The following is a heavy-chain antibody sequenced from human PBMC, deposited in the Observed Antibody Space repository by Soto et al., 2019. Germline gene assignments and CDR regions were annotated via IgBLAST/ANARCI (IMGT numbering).Heavy chain of an antibody. J-gene: IGHJ4*02. V-gene: IGHV1-2*02. D-gene: IGHD2-15*01. CDR2: INPNSGGT. CDR3: ARGRDIASPVN. Sequence: QVQLVQSGAEVKKPGASVKVSCKASGYTFTGYQIHWVRQAPGQGLEWMGWINPNSGGTTYAQTFQGRVTMPRETSITTASMELNRLTSDDKAVYDCARGRDIASPVNLVQGTLVSVSS. CDR1: GYTFTGYQ.